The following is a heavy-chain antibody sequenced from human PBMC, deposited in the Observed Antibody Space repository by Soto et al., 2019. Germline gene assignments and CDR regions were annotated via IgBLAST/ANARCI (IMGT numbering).Heavy chain of an antibody. V-gene: IGHV3-23*01. Sequence: EVQLLESGGGLVQPGGSLRLSCAASGFTFSSYAMSWVRQAPGKGLEWVSAISGSGGSTYYADSVKGRFTISRDNSKDTLYLQMNSLRAEDTAVYYCAKARFRDSSMFLLDYWGQGTLVTVSS. CDR2: ISGSGGST. D-gene: IGHD6-19*01. J-gene: IGHJ4*02. CDR1: GFTFSSYA. CDR3: AKARFRDSSMFLLDY.